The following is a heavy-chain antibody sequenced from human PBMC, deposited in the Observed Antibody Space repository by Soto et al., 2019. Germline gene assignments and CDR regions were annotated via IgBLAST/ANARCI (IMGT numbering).Heavy chain of an antibody. Sequence: GGSLRLSCAASGFTFTTYAMSWVRQAPGKGLEWVSAISAGGGTTYYADSVKDRFTISRDNSMNALYLQIHSLRVEDTAVYYCAHPRGYGVFDAYDIWGQGTMVTVSS. V-gene: IGHV3-23*01. CDR2: ISAGGGTT. CDR3: AHPRGYGVFDAYDI. CDR1: GFTFTTYA. J-gene: IGHJ3*02. D-gene: IGHD4-17*01.